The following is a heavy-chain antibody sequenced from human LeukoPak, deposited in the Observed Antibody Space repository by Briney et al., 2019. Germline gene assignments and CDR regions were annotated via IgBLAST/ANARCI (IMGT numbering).Heavy chain of an antibody. CDR2: ISAYNGNT. J-gene: IGHJ4*02. V-gene: IGHV1-18*01. CDR1: GYTFTSYG. CDR3: ARDPGYCSSTSCLPGAPIDY. Sequence: GASVKVSCKASGYTFTSYGISWVRQAPGQGLEWMGRISAYNGNTNYAQKLQGRVTMTTDTSTSTAYMELRSLRSDDTAVYYCARDPGYCSSTSCLPGAPIDYWGQGTLVTVSS. D-gene: IGHD2-2*01.